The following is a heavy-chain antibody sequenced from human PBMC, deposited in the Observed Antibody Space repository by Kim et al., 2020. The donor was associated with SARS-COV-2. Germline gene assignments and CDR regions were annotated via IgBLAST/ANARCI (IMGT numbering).Heavy chain of an antibody. CDR1: GGSISSYL. Sequence: SETLSLTCSLSGGSISSYLWTWIRQPPGKGLEWIGYIYYSGKKNYNPSLTSRVTMSVDSSKNQFSLKLRSVTTADTAVYYCARGREEVFGSVDFWGPGTTVSVSS. D-gene: IGHD3-10*02. CDR2: IYYSGKK. CDR3: ARGREEVFGSVDF. V-gene: IGHV4-59*13. J-gene: IGHJ6*02.